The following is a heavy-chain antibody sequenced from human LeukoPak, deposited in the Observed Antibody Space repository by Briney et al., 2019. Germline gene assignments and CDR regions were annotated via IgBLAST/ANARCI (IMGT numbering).Heavy chain of an antibody. CDR1: GYSISSGYY. CDR2: IYHSGST. J-gene: IGHJ4*02. Sequence: PSETLSLTCAVSGYSISSGYYWGCIRQPPGKGLEWIGSIYHSGSTYYNPSLKSRVTISVDTSKNQFSLKLSSVTAADTAVYYCASFSYGPFDYWGQGTLVTVSS. CDR3: ASFSYGPFDY. D-gene: IGHD3-10*01. V-gene: IGHV4-38-2*01.